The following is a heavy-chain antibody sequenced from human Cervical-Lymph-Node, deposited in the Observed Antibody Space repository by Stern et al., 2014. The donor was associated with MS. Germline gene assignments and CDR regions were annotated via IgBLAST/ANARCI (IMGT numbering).Heavy chain of an antibody. CDR3: AKDTGYQVHHYFDY. CDR2: ISWNSGSI. J-gene: IGHJ4*02. D-gene: IGHD6-13*01. CDR1: GFTFDDYA. V-gene: IGHV3-9*01. Sequence: VQLVESGGGLVQPDRSLRLSCAASGFTFDDYAMHWVRQAPGKGLEWVSGISWNSGSIGYADSVKGRFTISRDNAKNSLYLQMNSLRAEDTALYYCAKDTGYQVHHYFDYWGQGTLVTVSS.